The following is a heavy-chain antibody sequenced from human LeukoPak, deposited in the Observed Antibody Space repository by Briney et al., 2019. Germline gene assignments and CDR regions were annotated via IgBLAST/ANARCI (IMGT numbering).Heavy chain of an antibody. CDR3: ARRGSSSWKIYYYYYMDV. V-gene: IGHV4-38-2*01. Sequence: SETLSLTCAVSGYSISSGYYWGWIRQPTGRGLEWIGSIYHSGSTYYNPSLKSRVTISVDTSKNQFSLKLSSVTAADTAVYYCARRGSSSWKIYYYYYMDVWGKGTTVTVSS. D-gene: IGHD6-13*01. J-gene: IGHJ6*03. CDR2: IYHSGST. CDR1: GYSISSGYY.